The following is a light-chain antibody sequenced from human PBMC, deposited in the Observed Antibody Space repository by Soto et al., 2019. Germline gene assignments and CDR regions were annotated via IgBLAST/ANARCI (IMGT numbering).Light chain of an antibody. Sequence: QSVLTQPPSASGTPGQRVTISCSGGSSNIGENTVNWYQQFPGPAPKVLIHTDNQRPSGVPDRFSGSKSRTSASLAISGLQSEDEADYYCAAWDDSLDGWVFGGGTKLTVL. J-gene: IGLJ3*02. CDR2: TDN. CDR1: SSNIGENT. V-gene: IGLV1-44*01. CDR3: AAWDDSLDGWV.